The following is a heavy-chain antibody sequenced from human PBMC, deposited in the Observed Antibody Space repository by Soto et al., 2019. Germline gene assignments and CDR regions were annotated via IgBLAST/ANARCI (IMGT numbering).Heavy chain of an antibody. CDR2: ISGSGGST. CDR1: GFTFSSYA. J-gene: IGHJ1*01. CDR3: AKDGSPPYYYGSGTLGEYFQH. Sequence: GGSLRLSCAASGFTFSSYAMSWVRQAPGKGLEWVSAISGSGGSTYYADSVKGRFTISRDNSKNTLYLQMNSLRAEDTAVYYCAKDGSPPYYYGSGTLGEYFQHWGQGTLVTVSS. D-gene: IGHD3-10*01. V-gene: IGHV3-23*01.